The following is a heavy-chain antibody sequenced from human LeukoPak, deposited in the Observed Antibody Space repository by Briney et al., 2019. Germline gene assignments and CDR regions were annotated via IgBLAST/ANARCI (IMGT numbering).Heavy chain of an antibody. V-gene: IGHV4-39*07. D-gene: IGHD4-23*01. CDR3: ARDPKVTRIDY. J-gene: IGHJ4*02. CDR2: IYYSGST. CDR1: GGSISSSSYY. Sequence: PSETLSLTCTVSGGSISSSSYYWGWIRQPPGKGLEWIGSIYYSGSTYYNPSLKSRVTISVDTSKNQFSLKLSSVTAADTAVYYCARDPKVTRIDYWGQGTLVTVSS.